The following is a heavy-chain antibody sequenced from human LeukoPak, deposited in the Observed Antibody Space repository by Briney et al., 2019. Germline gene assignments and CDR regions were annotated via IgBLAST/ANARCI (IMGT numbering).Heavy chain of an antibody. CDR3: ARGDYYYYYYYIDV. CDR2: VYYSGTT. Sequence: SETLSLTCSVSGDSISLSFYYWGWIRQPPGKALEWIGSVYYSGTTSYNPSLKSRVTISVDTSKNQFSLELTSVTAADTAVYYCARGDYYYYYYYIDVWGKGTTVTFSS. V-gene: IGHV4-39*07. J-gene: IGHJ6*03. CDR1: GDSISLSFYY. D-gene: IGHD2-21*01.